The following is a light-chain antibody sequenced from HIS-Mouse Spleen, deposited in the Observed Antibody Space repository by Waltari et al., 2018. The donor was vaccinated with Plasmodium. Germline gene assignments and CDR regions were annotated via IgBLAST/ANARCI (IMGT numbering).Light chain of an antibody. CDR1: QSVSSN. Sequence: EIVMTQSQATLSVSPGERATLSCRTRQSVSSNLAWYQQKPGQAPRLLIYGSSTRATGIPARFSGSGSGTEFTHTISSLQSEDFAVYYCQKYNNWSFTFGPGTKVDIK. CDR3: QKYNNWSFT. J-gene: IGKJ3*01. CDR2: GSS. V-gene: IGKV3-15*01.